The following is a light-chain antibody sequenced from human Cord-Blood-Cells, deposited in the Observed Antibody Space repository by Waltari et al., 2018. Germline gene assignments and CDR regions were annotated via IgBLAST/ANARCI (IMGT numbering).Light chain of an antibody. CDR3: SSYTSSSTV. V-gene: IGLV2-14*04. CDR2: DVS. J-gene: IGLJ2*01. Sequence: SVSGSPGQSITISCTGTSSDVGGYNYVSWYQQHPGKAPKLMIYDVSNRPSGVSNRFSGSKSGNTASLTISGLQAEDEADYYCSSYTSSSTVFGGGTKLTVL. CDR1: SSDVGGYNY.